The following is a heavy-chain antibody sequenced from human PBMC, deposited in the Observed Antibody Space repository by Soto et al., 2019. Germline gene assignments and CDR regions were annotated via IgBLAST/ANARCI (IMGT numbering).Heavy chain of an antibody. V-gene: IGHV1-69*01. J-gene: IGHJ3*02. CDR1: GGSFSSYT. Sequence: QVLLVQSGAEVKKPGSSVKVSCKAAGGSFSSYTVSWVRQAPGQGLDYMGGIMPVFGTPTYTEKFQGRITITADESTGTAYMALTSLKSDDTAVYYCARGVTANYMGGDAFAIWGQGTMVTGSS. D-gene: IGHD3-16*01. CDR3: ARGVTANYMGGDAFAI. CDR2: IMPVFGTP.